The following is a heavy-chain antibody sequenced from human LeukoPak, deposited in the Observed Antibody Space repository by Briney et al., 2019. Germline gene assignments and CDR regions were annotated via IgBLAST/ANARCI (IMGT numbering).Heavy chain of an antibody. J-gene: IGHJ3*02. Sequence: SETLSLTCTVSGGSMGSNYWTWIRQSPEKGLENIGYISYSGDTRYIPSLHSRVTISLETSKNQFSLKMTSMTAADTGVYYCARAGTSWYFMDAFDIWGPGTKVTVSS. CDR2: ISYSGDT. CDR1: GGSMGSNY. D-gene: IGHD2-2*01. V-gene: IGHV4-59*01. CDR3: ARAGTSWYFMDAFDI.